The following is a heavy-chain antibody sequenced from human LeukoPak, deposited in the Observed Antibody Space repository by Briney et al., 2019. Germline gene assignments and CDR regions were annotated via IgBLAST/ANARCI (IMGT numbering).Heavy chain of an antibody. CDR1: GDSFSSNSAA. Sequence: SQTLSPTCAISGDSFSSNSAAWNWIRQSPSRGLEWLGGTYYRSKWYNDYAVSVKSRITINPDTSKNQFSLQLNSVTPEDTAVYYCARAEDTGGNGLDYWGQGTLVTVSS. J-gene: IGHJ4*02. V-gene: IGHV6-1*01. CDR3: ARAEDTGGNGLDY. CDR2: TYYRSKWYN. D-gene: IGHD2-8*02.